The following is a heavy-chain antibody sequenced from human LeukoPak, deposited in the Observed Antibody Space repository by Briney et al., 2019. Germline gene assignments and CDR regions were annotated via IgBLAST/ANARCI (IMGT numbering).Heavy chain of an antibody. CDR3: ARNYYDSSGYYYAFDY. CDR2: TSSSGSLI. CDR1: GFIFSSFM. J-gene: IGHJ4*02. D-gene: IGHD3-22*01. V-gene: IGHV3-21*01. Sequence: GGSLRLSCAASGFIFSSFMMNWVRQAPGKGLECVSSTSSSGSLIYYADSMKGRFTVSRDNAKNSLFLQLNSLRAEDTAVYYCARNYYDSSGYYYAFDYWGQGTLVTVSS.